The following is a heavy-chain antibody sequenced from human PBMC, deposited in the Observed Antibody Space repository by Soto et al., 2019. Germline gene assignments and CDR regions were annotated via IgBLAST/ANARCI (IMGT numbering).Heavy chain of an antibody. D-gene: IGHD6-19*01. V-gene: IGHV1-8*01. CDR1: VYPVTRYD. CDR3: ESSGYSSGWSKGMDV. J-gene: IGHJ6*02. CDR2: MNPNSGNT. Sequence: SVKASFQSSVYPVTRYDINLVRQATGQGLEWMGWMNPNSGNTGYAQKFQGRVTMTRNTTISTAYMELSRLRSEDTAVYYCESSGYSSGWSKGMDVWGQGTTVTGSS.